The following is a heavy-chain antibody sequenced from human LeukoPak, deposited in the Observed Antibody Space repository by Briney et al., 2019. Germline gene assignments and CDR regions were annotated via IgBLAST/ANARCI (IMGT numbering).Heavy chain of an antibody. V-gene: IGHV3-23*01. CDR1: GFTFSSYV. D-gene: IGHD6-13*01. CDR2: ISGSGGST. CDR3: AKRVHTSSWYAAFDY. J-gene: IGHJ4*02. Sequence: GGSLRLSGAVSGFTFSSYVMNWVRQAPGKGLEWVSDISGSGGSTYYADSVKGRFSISRDNSKNTLYLQMNSLRAEDTAVYYCAKRVHTSSWYAAFDYWGQGTLVTVSS.